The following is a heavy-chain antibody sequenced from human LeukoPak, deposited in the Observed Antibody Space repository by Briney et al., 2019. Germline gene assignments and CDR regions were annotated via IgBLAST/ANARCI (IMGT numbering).Heavy chain of an antibody. Sequence: PETLSLSCTVSGGSLSTTYYWSWIRQPPGKGLEWIGFIYYSGSTYYTPSLKSRVTISVDTSNNHFSLRLSSVTAADTAVYYCAMCPADAAGTFRAFDLWGQGTMVTVSS. D-gene: IGHD3-10*01. V-gene: IGHV4-61*03. CDR3: AMCPADAAGTFRAFDL. CDR2: IYYSGST. J-gene: IGHJ3*01. CDR1: GGSLSTTYY.